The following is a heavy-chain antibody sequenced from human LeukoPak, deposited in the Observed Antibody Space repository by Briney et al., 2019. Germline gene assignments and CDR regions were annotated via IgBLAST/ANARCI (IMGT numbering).Heavy chain of an antibody. J-gene: IGHJ4*02. CDR3: ARTRTQVSYRGFDY. CDR2: IRQDGSEQ. V-gene: IGHV3-7*01. D-gene: IGHD1-14*01. Sequence: GGSLRLSCEASGFTFGSYYMSWVRRAPGKGLEWVANIRQDGSEQYYVDSVKGRFTISRDNAKNSLYLQMSGLRVEDTAVYYCARTRTQVSYRGFDYWDQGTPVTVSS. CDR1: GFTFGSYY.